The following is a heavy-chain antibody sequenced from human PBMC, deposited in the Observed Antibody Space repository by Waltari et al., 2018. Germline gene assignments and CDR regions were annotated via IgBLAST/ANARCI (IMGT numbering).Heavy chain of an antibody. J-gene: IGHJ4*02. CDR1: GDSISGSRNY. Sequence: QMELQESGPRLVKPSETLSLTCNVSGDSISGSRNYWAWLRQPPGKNLQWIGSTYYSGTTYYHPSLKGRFAYDVDTSRNQFSLNVKSVTAADTGIYYCARQLRFVDWIPRYFDSWGRGTLATVSS. D-gene: IGHD3-3*01. CDR3: ARQLRFVDWIPRYFDS. V-gene: IGHV4-39*01. CDR2: TYYSGTT.